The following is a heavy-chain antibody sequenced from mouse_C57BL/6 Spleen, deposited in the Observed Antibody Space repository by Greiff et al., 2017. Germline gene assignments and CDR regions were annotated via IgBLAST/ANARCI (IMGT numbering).Heavy chain of an antibody. CDR2: ISSGGDYI. Sequence: EVKLEESGEGLVKPGGSLKLSCAASGFTFSSYAMSWVRQTPEKRLEWVAYISSGGDYIYYADTVKGRFTISRDNARNTLYLQMSSLKSEDTAMYYCTRETTVVDWYFDVWGTGPTVTVSS. J-gene: IGHJ1*03. CDR1: GFTFSSYA. V-gene: IGHV5-9-1*02. D-gene: IGHD1-1*01. CDR3: TRETTVVDWYFDV.